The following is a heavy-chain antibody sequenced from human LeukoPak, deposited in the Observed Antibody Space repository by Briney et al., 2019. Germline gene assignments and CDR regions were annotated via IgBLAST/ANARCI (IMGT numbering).Heavy chain of an antibody. CDR2: ISGSGGST. V-gene: IGHV3-23*01. CDR3: AKDVITTVTTGPGY. J-gene: IGHJ4*02. D-gene: IGHD4-17*01. Sequence: PGGSLRLSCAASGFTFSSYAMSWVRQAPGKGLEWVSAISGSGGSTYYADSVKGRFTISRGNSKNTLYLQMNSLRAEDTAVYYCAKDVITTVTTGPGYWGQGTLVTVSS. CDR1: GFTFSSYA.